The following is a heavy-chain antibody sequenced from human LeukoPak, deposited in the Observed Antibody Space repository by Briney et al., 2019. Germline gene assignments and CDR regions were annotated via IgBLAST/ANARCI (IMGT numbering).Heavy chain of an antibody. J-gene: IGHJ4*02. V-gene: IGHV1-69*04. D-gene: IGHD3-22*01. CDR2: IIPILGIA. CDR3: ARDRFGMHYYDSSGYSFDY. Sequence: ASVKVSCKASGRTFTSYAISWVRQAAGQGLEWMGRIIPILGIANYAQKSQGRVTITADKSTGTAYMELRSLRSEDTAVYYCARDRFGMHYYDSSGYSFDYWGQGTLVTVSS. CDR1: GRTFTSYA.